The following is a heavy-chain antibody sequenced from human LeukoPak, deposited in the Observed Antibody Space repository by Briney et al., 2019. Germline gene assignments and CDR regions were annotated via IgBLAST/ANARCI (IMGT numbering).Heavy chain of an antibody. J-gene: IGHJ3*02. CDR1: GFAFSSYA. V-gene: IGHV3-23*01. CDR2: ISGSGGST. Sequence: PGGSLRLSCAASGFAFSSYAMSWVRQAPGKGLEWVSAISGSGGSTYYADSVKGRFTISRDNSKNTLYLQMNSLRAEDTAVYYCATKRRGPAAGMGAFDIWGQGTMVTVSS. D-gene: IGHD6-13*01. CDR3: ATKRRGPAAGMGAFDI.